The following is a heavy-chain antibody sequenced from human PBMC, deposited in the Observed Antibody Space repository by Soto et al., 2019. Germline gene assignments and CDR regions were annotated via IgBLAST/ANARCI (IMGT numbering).Heavy chain of an antibody. CDR1: GGTFSSYT. V-gene: IGHV1-69*02. CDR3: AAGDYDYVWGSYRSGRNWFDP. J-gene: IGHJ5*02. D-gene: IGHD3-16*02. Sequence: QVQLVQSGAEVKKPGSSVKVSCKASGGTFSSYTISWVRQAPGQGLEWMGRIIPILGIANYAQKFQGRVTITADKSTRTAIMAXSSLRSEDTAVYYCAAGDYDYVWGSYRSGRNWFDPWGQGTLVTVSS. CDR2: IIPILGIA.